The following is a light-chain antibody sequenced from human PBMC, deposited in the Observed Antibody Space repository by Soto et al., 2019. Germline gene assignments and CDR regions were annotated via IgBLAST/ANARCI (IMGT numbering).Light chain of an antibody. V-gene: IGLV2-23*01. CDR1: SSDVGSYNL. CDR2: EGS. Sequence: QSVPTQPASVSGAPGQSIPILCTGTSSDVGSYNLVSWYQQHPGKAPKLMIYEGSKRPSGVSNRFSGSKSGNTASLTISGLQAEDEADYYCCSYAGSSTFYVFGTGTKVTVL. CDR3: CSYAGSSTFYV. J-gene: IGLJ1*01.